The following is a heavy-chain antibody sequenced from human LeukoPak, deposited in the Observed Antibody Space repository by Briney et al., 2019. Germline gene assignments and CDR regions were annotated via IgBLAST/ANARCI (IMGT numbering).Heavy chain of an antibody. CDR1: GFTFSSYW. CDR2: INSDGSST. CDR3: AKREPDNYYYYRDV. V-gene: IGHV3-74*01. J-gene: IGHJ6*03. D-gene: IGHD1-26*01. Sequence: GGSLRLSCAASGFTFSSYWMHWVRQAPGKGLVWVSRINSDGSSTSYADSVKGRFTISRDNSENTLYLQVNSLRAEDTAVYFCAKREPDNYYYYRDVWGKGTTVTVSS.